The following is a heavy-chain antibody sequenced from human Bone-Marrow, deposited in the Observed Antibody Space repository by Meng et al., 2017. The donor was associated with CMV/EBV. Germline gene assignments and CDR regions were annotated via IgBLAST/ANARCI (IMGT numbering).Heavy chain of an antibody. CDR3: ARDSPDY. Sequence: LSLACAASGFTFSSYARHCVRQAPGRGLEWVAVISYDGSHNYYADSVKGRFTISRDNSKNTLYLQMNSLGAEDTAVYYRARDSPDYWGQGTLVTVSS. V-gene: IGHV3-30-3*01. J-gene: IGHJ4*02. CDR1: GFTFSSYA. CDR2: ISYDGSHN.